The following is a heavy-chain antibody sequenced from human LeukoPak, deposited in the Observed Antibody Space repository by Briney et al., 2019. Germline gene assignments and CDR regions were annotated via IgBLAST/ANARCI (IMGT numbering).Heavy chain of an antibody. V-gene: IGHV3-7*01. Sequence: SGGSLRLSCAASGLTFSRYWMTWVRQAPGKGLEWVANINQDGSEKYYVDSVKGRFTISRDNAKNSLYLQMNSLRVDDTAVYYCASRGGGSRPPPLDYWGQGTLVTVSS. CDR3: ASRGGGSRPPPLDY. CDR1: GLTFSRYW. J-gene: IGHJ4*02. CDR2: INQDGSEK. D-gene: IGHD2-15*01.